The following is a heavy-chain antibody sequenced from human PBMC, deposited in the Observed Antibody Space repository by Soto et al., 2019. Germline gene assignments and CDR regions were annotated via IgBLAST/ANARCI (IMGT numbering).Heavy chain of an antibody. J-gene: IGHJ4*02. D-gene: IGHD2-15*01. CDR1: GFTFSSYG. CDR3: AREGLTPSHFDY. V-gene: IGHV3-33*01. Sequence: AGGSLRLSCAASGFTFSSYGMHWVRQAPGKGLEWVAVIWYDGSNKYYADSVKGRFTISRDNSKNTLYLQMNSLRAEDTAVYYCAREGLTPSHFDYWGQGTLVTVSS. CDR2: IWYDGSNK.